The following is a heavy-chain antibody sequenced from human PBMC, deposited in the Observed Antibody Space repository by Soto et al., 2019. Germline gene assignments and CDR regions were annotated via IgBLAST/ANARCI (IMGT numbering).Heavy chain of an antibody. D-gene: IGHD6-25*01. CDR3: ARETSIGYAGEFNWFDP. CDR1: GGSISSGGYY. CDR2: IYYSGST. V-gene: IGHV4-31*03. Sequence: QVQLQESGPGLVKPSQTLSLTCTVSGGSISSGGYYWSWIRQHPGKGLEWIGYIYYSGSTYYNPSLKSRVTISVDTSKNQFSLKLSSVTAADTAVYYCARETSIGYAGEFNWFDPWGQGTLVTVSS. J-gene: IGHJ5*02.